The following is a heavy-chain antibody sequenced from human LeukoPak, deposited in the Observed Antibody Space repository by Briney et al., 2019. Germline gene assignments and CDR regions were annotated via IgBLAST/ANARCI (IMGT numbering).Heavy chain of an antibody. D-gene: IGHD2-21*02. CDR1: SGSFSGYF. J-gene: IGHJ3*02. Sequence: SETLSLTCAVYSGSFSGYFWSWIRQPPGKGLEWIGEINHSGNTNYNPSLKSRVTISVDKSKNQFSLKLSSVTAADTAVYYCAGAHCGGDCYSGRAFDIWGQGTMVTVSS. CDR2: INHSGNT. CDR3: AGAHCGGDCYSGRAFDI. V-gene: IGHV4-34*01.